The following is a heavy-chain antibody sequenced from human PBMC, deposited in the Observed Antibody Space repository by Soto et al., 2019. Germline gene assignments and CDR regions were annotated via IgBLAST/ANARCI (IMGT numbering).Heavy chain of an antibody. V-gene: IGHV4-30-2*01. CDR3: ARAATTVVTPTAFDI. Sequence: QLQLQESGSGLVKPSQTLSLTCAVSGGSISSGGYSWSWIRQPPGKGLEWIGYIYHSGSTYYNPSLESRVTISVDRSKNQFSLKLSSVTAADTAVYYCARAATTVVTPTAFDIWGQGTMVTVSS. J-gene: IGHJ3*02. D-gene: IGHD4-17*01. CDR1: GGSISSGGYS. CDR2: IYHSGST.